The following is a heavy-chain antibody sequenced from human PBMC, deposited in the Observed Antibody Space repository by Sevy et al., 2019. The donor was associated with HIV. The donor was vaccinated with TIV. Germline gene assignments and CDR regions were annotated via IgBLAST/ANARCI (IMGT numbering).Heavy chain of an antibody. CDR3: AKDHKTAIAAAGTGWFDP. J-gene: IGHJ5*02. Sequence: GGSLRLSCAASGFTFSSYAMSWVRQAPGKGLEWVSAISGSGGSTYCADSVKGRFTISRDNSKNTLYLQMNSLRAEDTAVYYCAKDHKTAIAAAGTGWFDPWGQGTLVTVSS. CDR1: GFTFSSYA. V-gene: IGHV3-23*01. CDR2: ISGSGGST. D-gene: IGHD6-13*01.